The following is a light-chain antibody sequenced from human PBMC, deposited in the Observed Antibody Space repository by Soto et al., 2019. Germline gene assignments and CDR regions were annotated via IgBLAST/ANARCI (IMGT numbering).Light chain of an antibody. Sequence: DIQVTQSPSTLSSSVAARVTITGRASQSISSWLAWYQQKPGKAPKLLIYDASSLESGVPSRFSGSGSGTEFTLTISSPQPDDFATYYCQQYNTYPWTFGQGTKVDIK. CDR2: DAS. CDR3: QQYNTYPWT. V-gene: IGKV1-5*01. J-gene: IGKJ1*01. CDR1: QSISSW.